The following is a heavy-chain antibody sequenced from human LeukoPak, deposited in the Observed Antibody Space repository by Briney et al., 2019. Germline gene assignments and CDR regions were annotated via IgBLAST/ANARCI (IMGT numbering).Heavy chain of an antibody. Sequence: GGSLRLSCAASGFTFSSYSMNWVRQAPGKGLEWVSSISSSSSYIYYADSVKGRFTISRDNAKNSLHLQMNSLRAEDTAVYYCARDLRYCSGGSCKGFDYWGQGTLVTVSS. D-gene: IGHD2-15*01. V-gene: IGHV3-21*01. CDR3: ARDLRYCSGGSCKGFDY. J-gene: IGHJ4*02. CDR1: GFTFSSYS. CDR2: ISSSSSYI.